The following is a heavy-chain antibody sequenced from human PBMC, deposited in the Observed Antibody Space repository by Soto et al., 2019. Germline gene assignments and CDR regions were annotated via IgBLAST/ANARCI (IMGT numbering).Heavy chain of an antibody. CDR1: GGTLSDHG. CDR2: TIPVFNTA. D-gene: IGHD3-10*01. Sequence: QVQLEQSGAEVKKPGSSVKVSCKASGGTLSDHGVAWLRQAPGQGLEWMGGTIPVFNTAKYAQKFQGRVTVTADKFTNIAYMELSSLRSEHTAFYFCARGVYGSGNYYTGPSAFDIWGQGTMVIVYS. V-gene: IGHV1-69*06. CDR3: ARGVYGSGNYYTGPSAFDI. J-gene: IGHJ3*02.